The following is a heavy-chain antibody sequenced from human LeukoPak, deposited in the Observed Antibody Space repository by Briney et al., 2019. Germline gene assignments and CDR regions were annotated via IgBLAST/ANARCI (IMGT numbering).Heavy chain of an antibody. CDR1: GGSISSYY. CDR2: IYFSGST. J-gene: IGHJ6*02. CDR3: ARHFGVSYYYYGMDV. Sequence: SETLSLTCTVSGGSISSYYWSWIRQPPGKGLEWIGYIYFSGSTNYNPSLKSRVTISVDTSKNQFSLKLSSVTAADTAVYYCARHFGVSYYYYGMDVWGRGTTVTVSS. V-gene: IGHV4-59*08. D-gene: IGHD3-10*01.